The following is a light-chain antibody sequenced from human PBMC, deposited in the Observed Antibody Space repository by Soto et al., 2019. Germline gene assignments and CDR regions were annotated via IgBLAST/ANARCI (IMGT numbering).Light chain of an antibody. CDR1: SSDVGRYKF. J-gene: IGLJ3*02. Sequence: QSVLTQPASVSGSPGQSITISCTGTSSDVGRYKFVSWYQQLPNKAPKLMIYEVSDRPPGVSNRFSGSKSGNTASLTISGLQADDEADYYCSSYTSSATWVFGEGTQLTVL. CDR2: EVS. V-gene: IGLV2-14*01. CDR3: SSYTSSATWV.